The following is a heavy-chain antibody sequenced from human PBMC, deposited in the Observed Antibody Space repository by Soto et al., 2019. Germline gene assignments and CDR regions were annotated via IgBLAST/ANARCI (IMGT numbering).Heavy chain of an antibody. CDR2: IILALGTP. D-gene: IGHD2-8*01. CDR1: GDSFTNYA. J-gene: IGHJ5*02. CDR3: GRYCTNTKCRGGFYLDL. Sequence: QVLLVQSGAEMKQPGSSVSVSCRASGDSFTNYAFTWVRQAPGQGPEWLGGIILALGTPHYSQRFRGRLTITAAESSSTVYREVGGLSLDDTAVYYCGRYCTNTKCRGGFYLDLWGQGTLLTVSS. V-gene: IGHV1-69*01.